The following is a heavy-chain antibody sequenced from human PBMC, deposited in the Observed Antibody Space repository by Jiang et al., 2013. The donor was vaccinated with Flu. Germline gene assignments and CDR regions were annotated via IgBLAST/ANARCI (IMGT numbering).Heavy chain of an antibody. D-gene: IGHD5-18*01. J-gene: IGHJ4*02. CDR1: VSSNSAA. CDR2: TYYRSKWYN. Sequence: VSSNSAAWNWIRQSPSRGLEWLGRTYYRSKWYNDYAVSVKSRITINPDTSKNQFSLQLNSVTPEDTAVYYCARDLSGYGYVGLDYWGQGTLVTVSS. V-gene: IGHV6-1*01. CDR3: ARDLSGYGYVGLDY.